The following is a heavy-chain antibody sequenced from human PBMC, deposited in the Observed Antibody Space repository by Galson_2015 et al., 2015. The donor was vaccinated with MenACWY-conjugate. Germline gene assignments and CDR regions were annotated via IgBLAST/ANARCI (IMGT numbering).Heavy chain of an antibody. CDR3: ARSPYSSGWYGSFDY. CDR2: TNAGHRNT. V-gene: IGHV1-3*01. J-gene: IGHJ4*02. D-gene: IGHD6-19*01. Sequence: SVKVSCKASGFTFTHYAIHWVRQAPGQGLEWMGWTNAGHRNTKYSQNFQGRVTITSDTSTGTAYMELSSLGSEDTAVYYCARSPYSSGWYGSFDYWGQGTLVTVSS. CDR1: GFTFTHYA.